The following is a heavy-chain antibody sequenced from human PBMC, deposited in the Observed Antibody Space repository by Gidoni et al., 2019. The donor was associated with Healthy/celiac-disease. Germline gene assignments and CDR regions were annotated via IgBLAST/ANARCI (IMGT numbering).Heavy chain of an antibody. CDR1: GFTFSSYA. V-gene: IGHV3-23*04. J-gene: IGHJ4*02. CDR2: IRGSGGST. D-gene: IGHD6-19*01. Sequence: EVQLVESGGGLVQPGGSLSLSCAASGFTFSSYAMSWVRQAPGKGLEWVSAIRGSGGSTYYADSVKGRFTISRDNSKNTLYLQMNSLRAEDTAVYYCAKDLLGYSSGWYELGYWGQGTLVTVSS. CDR3: AKDLLGYSSGWYELGY.